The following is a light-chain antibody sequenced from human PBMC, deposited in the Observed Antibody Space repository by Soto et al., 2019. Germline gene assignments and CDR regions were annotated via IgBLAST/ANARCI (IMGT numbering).Light chain of an antibody. J-gene: IGKJ4*01. Sequence: EIVMTQSPANLSVSPGERATLSCRASQSVSSNLAWYQQKPGQPPRLLIYGASTRATGIPARFSGSGSGTEFTLTISSLQSEDFAVYYCQQYNNWPPLTFGGGTKVEIE. CDR2: GAS. CDR3: QQYNNWPPLT. CDR1: QSVSSN. V-gene: IGKV3-15*01.